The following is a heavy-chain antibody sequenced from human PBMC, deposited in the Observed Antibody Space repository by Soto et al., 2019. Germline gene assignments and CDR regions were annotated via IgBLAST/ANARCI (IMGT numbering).Heavy chain of an antibody. J-gene: IGHJ3*02. Sequence: SETLSLTCAVYGGSFSGYYWSWIRQPPGKGLEWIGEINHSGSTNHNPSLKSRVTISVDTSKNQFSLKLSSVTAADTAVYYWASSSVAEPRAFDIWGQGTMVTVSS. CDR2: INHSGST. D-gene: IGHD2-15*01. CDR1: GGSFSGYY. CDR3: ASSSVAEPRAFDI. V-gene: IGHV4-34*01.